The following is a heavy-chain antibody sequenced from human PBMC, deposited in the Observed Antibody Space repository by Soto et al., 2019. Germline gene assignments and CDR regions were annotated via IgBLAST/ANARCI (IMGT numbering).Heavy chain of an antibody. CDR2: INSDGSST. CDR3: ARDYGDYPPDDY. Sequence: EVQLVESGGGLVQPGGSLRLSCAASGFTFSSYWMHWVRQAPGKGLVWVSRINSDGSSTSYADSVKGRFTISRDNAKNTLYLQMNSLGAEDTAVYYCARDYGDYPPDDYWGQGTLVTVSS. J-gene: IGHJ4*02. CDR1: GFTFSSYW. V-gene: IGHV3-74*01. D-gene: IGHD4-17*01.